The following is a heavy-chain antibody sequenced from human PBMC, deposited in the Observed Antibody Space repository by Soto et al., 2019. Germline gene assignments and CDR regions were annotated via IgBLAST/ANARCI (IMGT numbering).Heavy chain of an antibody. V-gene: IGHV4-38-2*01. CDR2: MYHSGIT. Sequence: SETLSLTCAVSGYSIRSGYFWGWIRQPPGKGLEWIGSMYHSGITYYNLSLKSRVTISVDTSKNQLSLELSSATAADTAVYYCARSMYSTSAQLYYGMDVWGQGTTVTVSS. CDR1: GYSIRSGYF. D-gene: IGHD6-6*01. CDR3: ARSMYSTSAQLYYGMDV. J-gene: IGHJ6*02.